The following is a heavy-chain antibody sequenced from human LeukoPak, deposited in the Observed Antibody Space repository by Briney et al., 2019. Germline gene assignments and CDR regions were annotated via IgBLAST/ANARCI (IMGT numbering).Heavy chain of an antibody. Sequence: PSETLSLTCTVSGGSISSDTYSWSWVRQPAGKGLEWIGRIYTSGSTNYNPSLKSRVTISVDTSKNQFSLKLNSVTAADTAFYYCARAGGLGTYYPNWFHPWGQGTLVTVFS. CDR3: ARAGGLGTYYPNWFHP. CDR2: IYTSGST. CDR1: GGSISSDTYS. V-gene: IGHV4-61*02. J-gene: IGHJ5*02. D-gene: IGHD3-10*01.